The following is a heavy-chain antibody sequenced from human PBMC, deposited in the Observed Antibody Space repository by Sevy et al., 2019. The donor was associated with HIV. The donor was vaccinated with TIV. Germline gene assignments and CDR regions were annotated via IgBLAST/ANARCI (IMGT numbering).Heavy chain of an antibody. Sequence: GGSLRLSCAASGFTFSSYPMHWVRQAPGKGLEWVSFISFDGTDKYYADSVKGRFTITRDNSKNTLFLQMNSLGAEDTAFYYCVRETTMLPRGAFDFWGQGTMVTISS. J-gene: IGHJ3*01. CDR1: GFTFSSYP. D-gene: IGHD3-10*01. CDR2: ISFDGTDK. CDR3: VRETTMLPRGAFDF. V-gene: IGHV3-30-3*01.